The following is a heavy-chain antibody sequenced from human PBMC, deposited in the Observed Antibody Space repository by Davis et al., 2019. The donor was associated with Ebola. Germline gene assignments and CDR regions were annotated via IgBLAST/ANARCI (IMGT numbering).Heavy chain of an antibody. V-gene: IGHV4-34*01. Sequence: PSETLSLTCAVYAGSFSGYYWSWIRQPPGKGLEWIGEINHSGSTNYNPSLKSRVTISVDTSKNQFSLKLSSVTAADTAVYYCARLRATQQLSWGQGTLVTVSS. D-gene: IGHD1-26*01. CDR1: AGSFSGYY. CDR3: ARLRATQQLS. CDR2: INHSGST. J-gene: IGHJ4*02.